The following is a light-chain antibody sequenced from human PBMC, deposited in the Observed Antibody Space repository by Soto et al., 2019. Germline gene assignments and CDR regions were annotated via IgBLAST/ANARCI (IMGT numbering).Light chain of an antibody. Sequence: DIQMTQSPSSVSASVGDRVTISCRASQDISTWLAWYQQKPGNAPKLLIYSASTLQSGVPSRFSGSKSGTDFTLTISSLQPEDVATYYCQQAHSFPLTFGGATKVEI. CDR3: QQAHSFPLT. CDR1: QDISTW. V-gene: IGKV1-12*01. CDR2: SAS. J-gene: IGKJ4*01.